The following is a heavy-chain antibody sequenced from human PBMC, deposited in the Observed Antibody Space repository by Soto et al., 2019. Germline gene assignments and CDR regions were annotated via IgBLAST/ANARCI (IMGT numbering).Heavy chain of an antibody. Sequence: GESLKISCKGSGYSFTSYWIGWVRQMPGKGLEWMGIIYPGDSDTRYSPSFQGQVTISADKSISTAYLQWSSLKASDTAMYYCARHAIAVAPLYYYNGMDFQGQRPTGTVS. D-gene: IGHD6-19*01. CDR2: IYPGDSDT. J-gene: IGHJ6*02. CDR3: ARHAIAVAPLYYYNGMDF. CDR1: GYSFTSYW. V-gene: IGHV5-51*01.